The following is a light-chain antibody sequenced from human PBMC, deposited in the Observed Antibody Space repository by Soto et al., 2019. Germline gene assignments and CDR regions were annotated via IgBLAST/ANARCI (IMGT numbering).Light chain of an antibody. CDR2: DVI. J-gene: IGLJ1*01. V-gene: IGLV2-11*01. CDR1: SSDVGTYTY. CDR3: CSYAGSYTHV. Sequence: QSVLTQPRSVSGSPGQSVTISCTGTSSDVGTYTYVSWYQQHPGKAPKLIIYDVIKRPSGVPDRFSGSKSGNTASLTISGLQAEDEADYYCCSYAGSYTHVFGGGTKVTVL.